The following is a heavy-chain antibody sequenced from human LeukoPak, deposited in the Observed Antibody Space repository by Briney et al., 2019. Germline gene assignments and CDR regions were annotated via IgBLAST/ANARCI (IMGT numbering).Heavy chain of an antibody. J-gene: IGHJ6*03. CDR2: IYHSGST. CDR1: GYSISSGYY. CDR3: ARMGDYYYMDV. Sequence: SETLSLTCAVSGYSISSGYYWGWIRQPPGKGLEWIGSIYHSGSTYYNPSLKSRVTISVDTSKNQFPLKLSSVTAADTAVYYCARMGDYYYMDVWGKGTTVTVSS. V-gene: IGHV4-38-2*01.